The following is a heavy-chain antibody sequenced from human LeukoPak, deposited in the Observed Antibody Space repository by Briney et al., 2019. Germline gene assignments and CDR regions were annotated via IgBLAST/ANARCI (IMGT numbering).Heavy chain of an antibody. CDR3: ARDPATYSSGWYYFDY. CDR2: ISGSGGST. V-gene: IGHV3-23*01. J-gene: IGHJ4*02. CDR1: GFTFSSYA. D-gene: IGHD6-19*01. Sequence: GGSLRLSCAASGFTFSSYAMSWVRQAPGKGLEWVSAISGSGGSTYYADSVKGRFTISGDNSKNTLYLQMNSLRVEDTAVYYCARDPATYSSGWYYFDYWGQGTLVTVSS.